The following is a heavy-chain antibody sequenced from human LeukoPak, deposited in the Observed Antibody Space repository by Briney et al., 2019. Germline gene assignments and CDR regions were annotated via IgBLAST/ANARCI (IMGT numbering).Heavy chain of an antibody. CDR1: GFTVSTNY. V-gene: IGHV3-53*04. D-gene: IGHD6-6*01. J-gene: IGHJ4*02. Sequence: GGSLRLSCAASGFTVSTNYMSWVRQAPGKGLEWVSVIYSGGSTYYADSVKGRFTISRHNSENTLYLQMNSLRAEDTAVYYCAKDLYSSSSPDYWGQGTLVTVSS. CDR3: AKDLYSSSSPDY. CDR2: IYSGGST.